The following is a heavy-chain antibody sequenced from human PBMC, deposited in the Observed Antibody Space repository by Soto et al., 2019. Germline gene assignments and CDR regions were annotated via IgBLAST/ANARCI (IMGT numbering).Heavy chain of an antibody. CDR3: AREGSGYNF. CDR2: IIPVFGRP. D-gene: IGHD5-12*01. V-gene: IGHV1-69*01. J-gene: IGHJ1*01. Sequence: QVQLVQSGAELKKPGSSVKVSCKASGGTFSSFGISWVRQAPGQGLEWMGGIIPVFGRPNYAQRFRGRLKITADESTNTGYMELIDLRSEDTAVYSCAREGSGYNFWGQGTQVTVSS. CDR1: GGTFSSFG.